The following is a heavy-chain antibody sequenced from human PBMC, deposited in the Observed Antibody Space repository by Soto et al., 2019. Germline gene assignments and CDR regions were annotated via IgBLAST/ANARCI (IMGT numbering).Heavy chain of an antibody. V-gene: IGHV1-69*01. J-gene: IGHJ6*02. D-gene: IGHD3-10*01. CDR2: IIPIFGTA. Sequence: QVQLVQSGAEVKKPGSSVKVSCKASGGTFSSYAISWVRQAPGQGLEWMGGIIPIFGTANYAQKFQGRVTITADESTSTAYMELGSLRSEDTAVYYCARGGGVWFGEFWPSRMDVWGQGTTVTVSS. CDR1: GGTFSSYA. CDR3: ARGGGVWFGEFWPSRMDV.